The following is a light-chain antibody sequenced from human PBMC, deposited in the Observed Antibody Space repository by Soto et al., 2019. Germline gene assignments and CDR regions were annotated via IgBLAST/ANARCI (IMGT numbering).Light chain of an antibody. CDR2: GAS. CDR1: HSVRNN. V-gene: IGKV3-15*01. Sequence: IVMTQSPATRSVSPGERVTLSCRASHSVRNNLAWYQQKPGQAPRVLIYGASTRAAGIPARFSGSGSETDFSLTISSLQSEDFALYYCQQYNDWPLTFGGGTKVETK. J-gene: IGKJ4*01. CDR3: QQYNDWPLT.